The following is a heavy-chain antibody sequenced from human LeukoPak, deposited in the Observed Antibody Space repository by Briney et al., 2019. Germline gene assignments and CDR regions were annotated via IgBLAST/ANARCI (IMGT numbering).Heavy chain of an antibody. CDR1: GFTFSRYW. CDR2: ISADGSVI. D-gene: IGHD2-15*01. Sequence: PGGSLRLSCADSGFTFSRYWMHWVRQTPGKGLVWVSCISADGSVIRYADSVKGRFTISRDNTKSTLYLQMHSLRAEDTAVYYCATAGGDGSRMGFDPWGQGTLVTVSS. J-gene: IGHJ5*02. V-gene: IGHV3-74*01. CDR3: ATAGGDGSRMGFDP.